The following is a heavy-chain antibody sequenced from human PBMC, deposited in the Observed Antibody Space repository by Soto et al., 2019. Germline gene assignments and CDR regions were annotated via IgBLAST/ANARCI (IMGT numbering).Heavy chain of an antibody. Sequence: PGGSLRLSCAASGFTFSSYGMHWVRQAPGKGLEWVAVISSDGSQKYYADSVKGRSSVSRDSSKSMLYLQMNSLRPEDTAIYYWAKMTGKTYWYYGMDVWGQGTTVTVSS. CDR2: ISSDGSQK. CDR1: GFTFSSYG. J-gene: IGHJ6*02. V-gene: IGHV3-30*18. D-gene: IGHD3-9*01. CDR3: AKMTGKTYWYYGMDV.